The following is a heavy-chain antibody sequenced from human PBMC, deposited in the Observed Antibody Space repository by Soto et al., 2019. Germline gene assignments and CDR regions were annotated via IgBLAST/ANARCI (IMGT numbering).Heavy chain of an antibody. CDR1: GDSVSSNSAA. V-gene: IGHV6-1*01. CDR2: TYYRSKWYN. J-gene: IGHJ6*02. D-gene: IGHD3-10*01. CDR3: ASSDRVRGVRAAYGMDV. Sequence: SQTLSLTCAISGDSVSSNSAAWNWIRQSPSRGLEWLGRTYYRSKWYNDYAVSVKSRITINPDTSKNQFSLQLNSVTPEDTAVYYCASSDRVRGVRAAYGMDVWGQGTTVPVS.